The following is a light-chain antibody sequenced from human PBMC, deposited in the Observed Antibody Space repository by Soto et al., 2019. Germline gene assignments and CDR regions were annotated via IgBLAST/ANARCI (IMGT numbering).Light chain of an antibody. CDR1: QSISSW. CDR2: DAS. J-gene: IGKJ1*01. V-gene: IGKV1-5*01. Sequence: DIQMTQSPSTLSASVGDRVTITCRASQSISSWLAWYQQKPGKAPKLLIYDASSLESGVPSRFSGSGSGTEFTLTTSSLQPDDFATYYCQQYNSAWTFGQGTKVDIK. CDR3: QQYNSAWT.